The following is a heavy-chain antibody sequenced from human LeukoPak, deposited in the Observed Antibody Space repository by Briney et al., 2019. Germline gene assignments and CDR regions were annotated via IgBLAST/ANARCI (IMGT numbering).Heavy chain of an antibody. Sequence: GGSLRLSCAASGFTFSSYWMSWVRQAPGKGLEWVANIKQDGSEKYYVDSVKGRFTISRDNAKNSLYLQMNSLRAEDTAVYYCARFGEFHTQGWFDPWGQGTLVTVSS. D-gene: IGHD3-10*01. J-gene: IGHJ5*02. CDR1: GFTFSSYW. V-gene: IGHV3-7*01. CDR3: ARFGEFHTQGWFDP. CDR2: IKQDGSEK.